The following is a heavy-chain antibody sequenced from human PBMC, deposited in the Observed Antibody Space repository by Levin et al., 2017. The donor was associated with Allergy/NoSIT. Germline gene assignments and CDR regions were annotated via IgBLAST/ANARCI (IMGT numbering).Heavy chain of an antibody. CDR3: ARNKDHGDSNDY. D-gene: IGHD4-17*01. V-gene: IGHV3-7*01. J-gene: IGHJ4*02. CDR1: GFTFRSSW. Sequence: GGSLRLSCAASGFTFRSSWLSWVRQGPGKGLEWVANINQDGSVKSYVGSVKGRFTISRDNAKNSLYLQMNSLRAEDTAIYYCARNKDHGDSNDYWGQGALVTVSS. CDR2: INQDGSVK.